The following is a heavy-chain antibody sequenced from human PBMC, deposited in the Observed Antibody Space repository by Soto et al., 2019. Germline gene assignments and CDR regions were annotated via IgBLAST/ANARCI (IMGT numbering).Heavy chain of an antibody. CDR1: GFSFDTFA. CDR3: ATQDFRGATGTT. V-gene: IGHV3-23*01. CDR2: IRHDSAAT. J-gene: IGHJ4*02. D-gene: IGHD1-1*01. Sequence: GGSLRLSCVGSGFSFDTFAIGWVRQAPGKGLEWVSLIRHDSAATYYIDSVKGRFTISRDNSKNTLYLQMNSLRVEDTAIYNCATQDFRGATGTTWGQGTLVTVSS.